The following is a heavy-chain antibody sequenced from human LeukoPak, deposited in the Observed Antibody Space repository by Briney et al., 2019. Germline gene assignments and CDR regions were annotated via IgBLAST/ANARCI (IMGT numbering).Heavy chain of an antibody. CDR3: ARLATTVTTWDPVDY. Sequence: SETLSLTCTVSGGSISSSSYYWGWIRRPPGKGLEWIGSIYYSGSTYYNPSLKSRVTISVDKSKNQFSLKLSSVTAADTAVYYCARLATTVTTWDPVDYWGQGTLDTVSS. J-gene: IGHJ4*02. V-gene: IGHV4-39*07. CDR2: IYYSGST. CDR1: GGSISSSSYY. D-gene: IGHD4-17*01.